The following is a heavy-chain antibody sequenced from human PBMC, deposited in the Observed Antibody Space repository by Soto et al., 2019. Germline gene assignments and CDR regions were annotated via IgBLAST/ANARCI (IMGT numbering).Heavy chain of an antibody. D-gene: IGHD3-16*01. J-gene: IGHJ5*02. V-gene: IGHV4-30-4*01. Sequence: PSETLSLTCTVSGGSISSGDYYWSWIRQPPGKGLEWIGYIYYSGSTFYNPSLKNRVTISLDTSKIQFSLKLSSVTAADTAVYYCVREGGDNWSDPWGQGTMVTVS. CDR2: IYYSGST. CDR3: VREGGDNWSDP. CDR1: GGSISSGDYY.